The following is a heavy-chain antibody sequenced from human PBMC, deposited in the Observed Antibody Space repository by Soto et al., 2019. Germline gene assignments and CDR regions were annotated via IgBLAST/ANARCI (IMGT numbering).Heavy chain of an antibody. J-gene: IGHJ6*02. D-gene: IGHD2-2*01. CDR3: ARLMFVVVPAAWYYGMDV. CDR2: IYPGDSDT. V-gene: IGHV5-51*01. Sequence: GESLKISCKGSGYSFTSYWIGWVRQMPGKGLEWMGIIYPGDSDTRYSPSFQGQVTISADKSISTAYLQWSSLKASDTAKYYCARLMFVVVPAAWYYGMDVWGQGTTVTVSS. CDR1: GYSFTSYW.